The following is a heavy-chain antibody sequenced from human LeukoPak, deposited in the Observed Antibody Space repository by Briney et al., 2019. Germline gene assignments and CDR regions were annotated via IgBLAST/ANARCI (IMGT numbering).Heavy chain of an antibody. CDR3: AREYGDYEYYFDY. J-gene: IGHJ4*02. D-gene: IGHD4-17*01. V-gene: IGHV4-4*08. CDR1: GGSISSYY. CDR2: IYTSGST. Sequence: SETLSLTCTVSGGSISSYYWSWIRQPPGKGLEWIGRIYTSGSTNYNPSLKSRVTISVDTSKNQFSLKLSSVTAADTAVYYCAREYGDYEYYFDYWGQGTLVTVSS.